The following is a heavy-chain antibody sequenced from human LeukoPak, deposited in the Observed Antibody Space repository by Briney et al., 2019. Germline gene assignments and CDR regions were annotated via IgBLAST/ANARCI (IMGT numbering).Heavy chain of an antibody. CDR2: ISAYNGNT. J-gene: IGHJ5*02. D-gene: IGHD2-21*02. CDR1: GYTFTSYG. V-gene: IGHV1-18*01. CDR3: TRELHIVVVTAIPPRGGWPTWFDP. Sequence: GASVKVSCKASGYTFTSYGISWVRQAPGQGLEWMGWISAYNGNTNYAQKLQGRVTMTTDTSTSTAYMELRSLRSDDTAVYYCTRELHIVVVTAIPPRGGWPTWFDPWGQGTLVTVSS.